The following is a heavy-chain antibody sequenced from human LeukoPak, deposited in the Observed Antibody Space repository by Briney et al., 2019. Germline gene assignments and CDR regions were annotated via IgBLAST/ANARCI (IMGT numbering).Heavy chain of an antibody. J-gene: IGHJ4*02. V-gene: IGHV4-59*01. CDR1: GGSISSYY. Sequence: SETLSLTCTVSGGSISSYYWSWIRQPPGKGLEWIGYIYYSGSTNYNPSLKSRVTISVDTSKNQFSLKLSSVTAADTAVYYCATSGSYYAPFDYWGQGTLVTVSS. CDR3: ATSGSYYAPFDY. D-gene: IGHD1-26*01. CDR2: IYYSGST.